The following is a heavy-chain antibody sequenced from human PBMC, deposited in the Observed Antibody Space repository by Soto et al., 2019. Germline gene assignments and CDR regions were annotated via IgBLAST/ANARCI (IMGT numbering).Heavy chain of an antibody. CDR1: GFTFSSYA. J-gene: IGHJ4*02. CDR2: ISGSGGST. Sequence: GGSLRFSCAASGFTFSSYAMSWVRQAPGKGLGWVSAISGSGGSTYSADSAEGRFITSVDNQWSTLYLQNNGMSAEDTAVYYCAKDSSAACIFDYWGQGTLVTVSS. CDR3: AKDSSAACIFDY. D-gene: IGHD6-13*01. V-gene: IGHV3-23*01.